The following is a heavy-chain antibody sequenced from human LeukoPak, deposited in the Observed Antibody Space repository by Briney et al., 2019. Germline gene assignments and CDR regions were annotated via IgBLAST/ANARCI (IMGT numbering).Heavy chain of an antibody. J-gene: IGHJ4*02. CDR3: ARGVDYGDYYNERYFDY. Sequence: ASVKVSCKASGYTFTGDYIHWVRQAPGQGLEWMGWINPNSGDTNYAQTFQGRVTMTRDTSISTAYMELSRLRSDDTAVYYCARGVDYGDYYNERYFDYWGQGTLVTVSS. CDR2: INPNSGDT. V-gene: IGHV1-2*02. CDR1: GYTFTGDY. D-gene: IGHD4-17*01.